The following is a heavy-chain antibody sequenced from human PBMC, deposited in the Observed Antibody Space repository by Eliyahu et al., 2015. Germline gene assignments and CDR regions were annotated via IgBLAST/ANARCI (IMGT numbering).Heavy chain of an antibody. CDR1: GFSLSTXGVG. CDR2: IYWDDDK. J-gene: IGHJ5*02. D-gene: IGHD6-19*01. V-gene: IGHV2-5*02. CDR3: AHSRVRAVAGRRDWFDP. Sequence: QITLKESGPTLVKPTQTLTLTCTFSGFSLSTXGVGVGWXRQPPGKALEWLALIYWDDDKRYSPSLKSRLTITKDTSKNQVVLTMTNMDPVDTATYYCAHSRVRAVAGRRDWFDPWGQGTLVTVSS.